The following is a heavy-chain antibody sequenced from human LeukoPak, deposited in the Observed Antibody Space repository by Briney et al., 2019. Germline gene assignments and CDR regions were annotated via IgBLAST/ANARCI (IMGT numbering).Heavy chain of an antibody. Sequence: PSETLSLTCTVSGGSISSYYWSWIRQPPGEGLEWIGYIYYSGSTNYNPSLKSRVTISVNTSKNQFSLKLSSVTAADTAVYYCAREYYYDSSGSPYYFDYWGQGTLVTVSS. CDR2: IYYSGST. D-gene: IGHD3-22*01. CDR1: GGSISSYY. V-gene: IGHV4-59*01. J-gene: IGHJ4*02. CDR3: AREYYYDSSGSPYYFDY.